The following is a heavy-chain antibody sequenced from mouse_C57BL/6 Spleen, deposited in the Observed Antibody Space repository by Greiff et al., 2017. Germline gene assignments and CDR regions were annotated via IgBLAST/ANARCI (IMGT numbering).Heavy chain of an antibody. CDR2: IDPSDSET. J-gene: IGHJ4*01. V-gene: IGHV1-52*01. Sequence: QVQLQQPGAELVRPGSSVKLSCKASGYTFTSYWMHWVKQRPIQGLEWIGNIDPSDSETHYNQKFKDKATLTVDKSSSTAYMQISSLTSEDSAVYYCARYRGYYVGDYWGQGTSGTVSS. D-gene: IGHD2-3*01. CDR1: GYTFTSYW. CDR3: ARYRGYYVGDY.